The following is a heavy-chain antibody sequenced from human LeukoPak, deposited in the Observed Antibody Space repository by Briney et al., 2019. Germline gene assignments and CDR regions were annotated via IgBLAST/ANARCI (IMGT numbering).Heavy chain of an antibody. CDR2: FDPEDGET. Sequence: ASVKVSCKVSGYTLTELSMHWVRQAPGKGLEWMGGFDPEDGETIYAQKFQGRVTMTEDTSTDTAYMELSSLRSEDTAVYYCATDLMRGSYDLFDYWGQGTLVTVSS. J-gene: IGHJ4*02. V-gene: IGHV1-24*01. CDR3: ATDLMRGSYDLFDY. CDR1: GYTLTELS. D-gene: IGHD1-26*01.